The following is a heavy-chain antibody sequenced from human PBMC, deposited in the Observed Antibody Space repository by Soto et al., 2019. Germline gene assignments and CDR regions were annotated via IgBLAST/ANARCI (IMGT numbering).Heavy chain of an antibody. CDR3: AKDSKSVSVSAARVYGMDV. J-gene: IGHJ6*02. V-gene: IGHV3-23*01. CDR2: TRSNGEHT. Sequence: GGSLRLSCAGPGFMFSSFAMTWVRQAPGKGLEWVSTTRSNGEHTYYADSVKGRFTVSRDNSKNTLFLEMSSLRAEDSAIYYCAKDSKSVSVSAARVYGMDVWGLGTTVTVSS. CDR1: GFMFSSFA. D-gene: IGHD2-2*01.